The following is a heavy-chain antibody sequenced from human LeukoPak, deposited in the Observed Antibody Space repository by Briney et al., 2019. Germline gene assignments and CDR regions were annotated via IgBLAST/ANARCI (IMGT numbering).Heavy chain of an antibody. D-gene: IGHD5-18*01. J-gene: IGHJ6*02. CDR2: IYYSGST. CDR3: AREGDRAAMGLGYYGMDV. V-gene: IGHV4-31*03. CDR1: GDSVSSSSSY. Sequence: SETLSLTCTVSGDSVSSSSSYWGWMRQPPGKGLEWIGYIYYSGSTYYNPSLKSRVTISVDTSKNQFSLKLSSVTAADTAVYYCAREGDRAAMGLGYYGMDVWGQGTTVTVSS.